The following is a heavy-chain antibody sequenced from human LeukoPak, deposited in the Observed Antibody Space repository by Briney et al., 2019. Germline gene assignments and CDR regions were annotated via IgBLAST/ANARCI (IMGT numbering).Heavy chain of an antibody. V-gene: IGHV3-30*18. CDR1: GFTFSTYG. J-gene: IGHJ4*02. Sequence: GGSLRLSCAASGFTFSTYGMHWVRQAPGRGPEWVAVISYDGSEKYYPDSVKGRFTISRDNSRNTVFLQMNSLRAEDTAVYYCAKEQNSGWRDLDYWGQGTLVTVSS. CDR2: ISYDGSEK. CDR3: AKEQNSGWRDLDY. D-gene: IGHD6-19*01.